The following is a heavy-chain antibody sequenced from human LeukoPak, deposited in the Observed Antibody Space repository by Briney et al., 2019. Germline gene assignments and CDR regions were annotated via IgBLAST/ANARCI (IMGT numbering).Heavy chain of an antibody. V-gene: IGHV3-23*01. CDR3: AKDQYSGSYYYFDY. CDR2: ISGSGGST. CDR1: GFTASGDY. J-gene: IGHJ4*02. D-gene: IGHD1-26*01. Sequence: LGGSLRLSCAASGFTASGDYMSWVRQAPGKGLEWVSAISGSGGSTYYADSVKGRFTISRDNSKNTLYLQMNSLRAEDTAVYYCAKDQYSGSYYYFDYWGQGTLVTVSS.